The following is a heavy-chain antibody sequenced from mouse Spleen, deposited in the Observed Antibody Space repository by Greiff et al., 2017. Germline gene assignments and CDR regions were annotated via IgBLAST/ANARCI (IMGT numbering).Heavy chain of an antibody. D-gene: IGHD2-2*01. V-gene: IGHV5-16*01. CDR1: GFTFSDYY. CDR3: ARVAGYDGRAWFAY. CDR2: INYDGSST. J-gene: IGHJ3*01. Sequence: EVMLVESEGGLVQPGSSMKLSCTASGFTFSDYYMAWVRQVPEKGLEWVANINYDGSSTYYLDSLKSRFIISRDNAKNILYLQMSSLKSEDTATYYCARVAGYDGRAWFAYWGQGTLVTVSA.